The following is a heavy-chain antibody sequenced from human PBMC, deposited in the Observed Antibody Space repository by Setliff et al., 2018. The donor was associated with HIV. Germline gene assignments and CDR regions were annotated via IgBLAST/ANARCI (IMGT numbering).Heavy chain of an antibody. CDR1: GGSISSGGRY. J-gene: IGHJ4*02. V-gene: IGHV4-61*09. Sequence: NPSETLSLTCTVSGGSISSGGRYWNWIRQPAGRGLEWIGHVYTSGSASYNPPLKSRVTISIDTSKNQFSLQLSSVTAADTAVYYCARVSYTGSSYIDYWGQGTLVTVSS. CDR2: VYTSGSA. CDR3: ARVSYTGSSYIDY. D-gene: IGHD6-6*01.